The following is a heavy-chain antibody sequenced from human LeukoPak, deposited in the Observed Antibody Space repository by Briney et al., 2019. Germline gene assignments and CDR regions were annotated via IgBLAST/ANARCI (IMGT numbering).Heavy chain of an antibody. CDR2: IIPILGIA. D-gene: IGHD1-26*01. J-gene: IGHJ4*02. CDR1: GGTFSSYA. CDR3: ARGTLVGATTGSDY. Sequence: ASVKVSCKASGGTFSSYAISWVRQAPGQGLEWMGRIIPILGIANYAQKFQGRVTITADKSTSTAYMELSSLRSEDTAVYYCARGTLVGATTGSDYWGQGTLVTVSS. V-gene: IGHV1-69*04.